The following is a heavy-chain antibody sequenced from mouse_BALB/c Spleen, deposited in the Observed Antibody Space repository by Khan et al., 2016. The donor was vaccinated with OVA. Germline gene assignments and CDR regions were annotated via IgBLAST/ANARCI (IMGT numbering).Heavy chain of an antibody. CDR1: GFTFSRFG. CDR2: ISSGSSTI. J-gene: IGHJ2*01. CDR3: ARDSNFDY. Sequence: VQLKESGGGLVQPGGSRKLSCAASGFTFSRFGMHWVRQAPEKGLEWVAYISSGSSTIYYGDTVKGRFTISRDNPKNTLFLQMTSLRSEDTAMYYGARDSNFDYWGQGTTLTVSS. V-gene: IGHV5-17*02.